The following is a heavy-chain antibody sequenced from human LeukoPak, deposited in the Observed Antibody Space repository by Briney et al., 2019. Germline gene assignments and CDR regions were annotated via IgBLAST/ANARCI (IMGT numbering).Heavy chain of an antibody. V-gene: IGHV1-46*01. D-gene: IGHD5-24*01. CDR3: ARGRNIEMTTMSGGSDY. CDR2: INPRGGST. Sequence: GASVKVSCKASGYTFTRNYMHWVRQAPGQGLEWMGIINPRGGSTTYAQKFQGRLTMTRDASTSTVYMELSSLRSDDTAVYSCARGRNIEMTTMSGGSDYWGQGTLVTVSS. CDR1: GYTFTRNY. J-gene: IGHJ4*02.